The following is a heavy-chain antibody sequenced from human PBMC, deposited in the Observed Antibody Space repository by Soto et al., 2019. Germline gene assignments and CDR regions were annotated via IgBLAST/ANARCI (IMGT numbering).Heavy chain of an antibody. Sequence: PSETLSLTCTVSGGSISSYYWSWIRQPPGKGLEWIGYIYYSGSTNYNPSLKSRVTISVDTSKNQFSLKLSSVTAADTAVYYCARHVNLGSGSSYYYYYGMDVWGQGTTVTVSS. V-gene: IGHV4-59*08. CDR1: GGSISSYY. J-gene: IGHJ6*02. CDR2: IYYSGST. CDR3: ARHVNLGSGSSYYYYYGMDV. D-gene: IGHD3-10*01.